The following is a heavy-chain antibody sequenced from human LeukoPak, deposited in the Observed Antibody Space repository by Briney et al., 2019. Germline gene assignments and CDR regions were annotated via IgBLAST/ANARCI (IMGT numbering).Heavy chain of an antibody. Sequence: SETLSLTCTVSGDFITASYWSWIRQPPGKGLEWIGEINHSGSTNYNPSLKSRVTISVDTSKNQFSLKLSSVTAADTAVYYCARGSKYIAARTYFDYWGQGTLVTVSS. V-gene: IGHV4-34*01. CDR1: GDFITASY. J-gene: IGHJ4*02. CDR3: ARGSKYIAARTYFDY. D-gene: IGHD6-6*01. CDR2: INHSGST.